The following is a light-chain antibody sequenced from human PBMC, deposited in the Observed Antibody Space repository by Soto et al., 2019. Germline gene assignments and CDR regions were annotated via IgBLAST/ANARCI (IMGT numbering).Light chain of an antibody. J-gene: IGKJ2*01. V-gene: IGKV4-1*01. Sequence: DIVMTQSPDSLAVSLGERATINCKSSQSVLYSSNNKNYLAWYQQKLGQPPKLLIYWASTRESGVPDRFSGSGSGTDFTPTISSLQAEDVAVYYCQQYYSTPNTFGQGTKLEIK. CDR1: QSVLYSSNNKNY. CDR2: WAS. CDR3: QQYYSTPNT.